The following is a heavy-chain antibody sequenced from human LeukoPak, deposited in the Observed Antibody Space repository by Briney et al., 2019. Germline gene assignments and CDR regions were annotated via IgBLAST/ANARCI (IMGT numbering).Heavy chain of an antibody. CDR3: ARDGLDSSGWYDY. CDR2: INPNSGGT. D-gene: IGHD6-19*01. CDR1: GYTFTGYY. J-gene: IGHJ4*02. V-gene: IGHV1-2*02. Sequence: ASVKVCCKASGYTFTGYYMHWVRQAPGQGLEWMGWINPNSGGTNYAQKFQGRVTMTRDTSISTAYMELSRLRSDDTAVYYCARDGLDSSGWYDYWGQGTLVTVSS.